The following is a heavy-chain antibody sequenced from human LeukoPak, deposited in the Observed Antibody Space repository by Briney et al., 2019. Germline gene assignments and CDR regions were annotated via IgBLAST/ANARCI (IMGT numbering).Heavy chain of an antibody. Sequence: PSETLSLTCTVSGGSISSGTYYWSWIRQPAGKGLEWIGRFYTSGSTNYNPSLKSRVTISVDTSKNQFSLKLSSVTAADTAVYYCARGGSGSYFSWLDPWGQGTLVTVSS. D-gene: IGHD3-10*01. CDR3: ARGGSGSYFSWLDP. V-gene: IGHV4-61*02. CDR2: FYTSGST. J-gene: IGHJ5*02. CDR1: GGSISSGTYY.